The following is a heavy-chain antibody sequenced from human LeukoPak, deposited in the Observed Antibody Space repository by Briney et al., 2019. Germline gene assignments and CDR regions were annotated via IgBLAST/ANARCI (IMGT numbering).Heavy chain of an antibody. D-gene: IGHD5-18*01. CDR1: GFTFSNYG. CDR3: ARNGYSYGPDAFDI. J-gene: IGHJ3*02. Sequence: GGSLRLSCAASGFTFSNYGMHWVRQAPGKGLEWVAFIRYDGSNKYYADSVKGRFTISRDNSKNTLYLQMNSLRAEDTAVYYCARNGYSYGPDAFDIWGQGTMVTVSS. CDR2: IRYDGSNK. V-gene: IGHV3-30*02.